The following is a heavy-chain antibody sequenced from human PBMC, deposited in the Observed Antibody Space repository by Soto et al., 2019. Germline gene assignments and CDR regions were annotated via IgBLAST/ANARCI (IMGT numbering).Heavy chain of an antibody. CDR2: INPGNGNT. CDR1: GYTFIDYS. Sequence: QVQLVQSGAEVKKPGASVKISCKTSGYTFIDYSMHWVRQAPGERLEWMGCINPGNGNTEYSEKFQDRVTITRDTSATTSSMELTSLRSEDTAVYYCARARGPNWFDPWGQGTLVTVSS. J-gene: IGHJ5*02. CDR3: ARARGPNWFDP. V-gene: IGHV1-3*01. D-gene: IGHD3-10*01.